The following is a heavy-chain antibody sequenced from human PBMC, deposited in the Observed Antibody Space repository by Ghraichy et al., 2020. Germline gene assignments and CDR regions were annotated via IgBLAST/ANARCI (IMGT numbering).Heavy chain of an antibody. D-gene: IGHD6-13*01. CDR3: VKGSVAAPGSDY. V-gene: IGHV3-64D*09. J-gene: IGHJ4*02. CDR2: ISSNGGDT. CDR1: GFTFSSYT. Sequence: LSLTCSASGFTFSSYTMHWVRQAPGKGLEYVSAISSNGGDTYYAHSVKGRFTISRDNSKNTLFLQMSSLRAEDTAVYYCVKGSVAAPGSDYWGQGTLVTVSS.